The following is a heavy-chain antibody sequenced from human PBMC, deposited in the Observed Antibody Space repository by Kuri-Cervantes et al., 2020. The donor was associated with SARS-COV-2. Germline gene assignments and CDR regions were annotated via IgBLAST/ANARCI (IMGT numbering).Heavy chain of an antibody. V-gene: IGHV1-2*04. CDR3: ARSTPFWRLVLISQGGVFDF. Sequence: ASLKDSCKASGYTFIGNYLHWVRQAPGQGLEWMGWINPNRGGTNYAQKFQGWVTMTRDTSISTVYMELSRLRSYDTAVYYCARSTPFWRLVLISQGGVFDFWGRGPMVTVSS. CDR2: INPNRGGT. J-gene: IGHJ3*01. D-gene: IGHD3-16*01. CDR1: GYTFIGNY.